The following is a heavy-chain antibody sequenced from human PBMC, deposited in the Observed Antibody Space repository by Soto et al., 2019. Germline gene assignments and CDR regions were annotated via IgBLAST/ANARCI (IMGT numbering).Heavy chain of an antibody. D-gene: IGHD1-26*01. V-gene: IGHV1-69*13. CDR2: IIPIFGTA. Sequence: LVKVSCKASGGTFSSYAISWVRQAPGQGLEWMGGIIPIFGTANYAQKFQGRVTITADESTSTAYMELSSLRSEDTAVYYCARVGGSYSYVHFGMDVWGQGTTVTVSS. CDR3: ARVGGSYSYVHFGMDV. J-gene: IGHJ6*02. CDR1: GGTFSSYA.